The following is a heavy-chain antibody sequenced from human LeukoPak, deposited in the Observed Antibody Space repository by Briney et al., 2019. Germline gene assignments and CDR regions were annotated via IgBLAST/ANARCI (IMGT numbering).Heavy chain of an antibody. CDR2: INPDGSQK. CDR3: AKLLGTATTYDS. D-gene: IGHD5-24*01. V-gene: IGHV3-7*01. J-gene: IGHJ4*02. Sequence: QTGGSLTLSCEASGFTFSGNWMSWVRQAPGKGLEWVASINPDGSQKLYVDSVKGRFTISRDNTTSSLYLQMNSLGAEDTAMYYCAKLLGTATTYDSWGQGTRVTVSS. CDR1: GFTFSGNW.